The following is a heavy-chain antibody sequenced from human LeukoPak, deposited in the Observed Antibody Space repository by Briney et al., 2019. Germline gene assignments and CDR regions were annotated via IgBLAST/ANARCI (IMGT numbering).Heavy chain of an antibody. V-gene: IGHV1-24*01. J-gene: IGHJ4*02. D-gene: IGHD3-22*01. Sequence: ASVKVSFKVSGYTLTELSMHWVRQAPGKGLEWMGGFDPEDGETIYAQRFQGRVTMTEDTSTDTAYMELSSLRSEDTAVYYCATVEKGDSSGYYYGLFYYWGQGTLVTVSS. CDR2: FDPEDGET. CDR3: ATVEKGDSSGYYYGLFYY. CDR1: GYTLTELS.